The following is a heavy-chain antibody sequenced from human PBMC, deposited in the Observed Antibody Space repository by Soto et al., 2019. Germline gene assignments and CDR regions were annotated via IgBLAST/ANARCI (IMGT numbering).Heavy chain of an antibody. CDR1: GSSISSYY. D-gene: IGHD2-15*01. CDR2: NYTSGST. J-gene: IGHJ6*04. Sequence: PSETLSLTCTVSGSSISSYYWSWIRQPAGKGLEWIGRNYTSGSTNYNPSLKSRVTMSVDTSKNQFSLKLSSVTAADTAVYYCARDPPEAAPDEGTRYYGMDVWGKGTRVTVPS. CDR3: ARDPPEAAPDEGTRYYGMDV. V-gene: IGHV4-4*07.